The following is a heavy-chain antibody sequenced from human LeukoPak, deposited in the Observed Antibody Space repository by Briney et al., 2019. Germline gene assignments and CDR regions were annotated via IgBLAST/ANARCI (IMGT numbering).Heavy chain of an antibody. CDR3: ASAYGDYRYYFDY. Sequence: PGGSLRLSCAASGFTFSGYSMNWVRHAPGKGLELVSSISSSSSYIYYADSVKGRFTISRDNAKNSLYLQMNSLRAEDTAVYYCASAYGDYRYYFDYWGQGTLVTVSS. V-gene: IGHV3-21*01. CDR2: ISSSSSYI. CDR1: GFTFSGYS. D-gene: IGHD4-17*01. J-gene: IGHJ4*02.